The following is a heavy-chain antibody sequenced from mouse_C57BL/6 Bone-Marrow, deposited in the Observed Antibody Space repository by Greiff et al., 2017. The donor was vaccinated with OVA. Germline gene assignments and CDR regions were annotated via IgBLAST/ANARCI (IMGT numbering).Heavy chain of an antibody. CDR2: IYPGSGNT. D-gene: IGHD1-1*01. Sequence: VQRVESGAELVRPGASVKLSCKASGYTFPDYYINWVKQRPGQGLEWIARIYPGSGNTYYNEKFKGKATLTAEKSSSTAYMQLSSLTSEDSAVYFCARADYYGSSYDAMDYWGQGTSVTVSS. V-gene: IGHV1-76*01. CDR3: ARADYYGSSYDAMDY. J-gene: IGHJ4*01. CDR1: GYTFPDYY.